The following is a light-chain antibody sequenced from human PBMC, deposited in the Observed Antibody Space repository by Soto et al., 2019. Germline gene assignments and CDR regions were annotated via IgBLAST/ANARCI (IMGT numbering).Light chain of an antibody. CDR3: SSDTSSSTHV. V-gene: IGLV2-14*03. J-gene: IGLJ1*01. CDR2: DVS. CDR1: SSDVGAYNF. Sequence: HSALTQPASVSGSRGQSITISCTGTSSDVGAYNFVSWYQQHPGKLPKLMIFDVSRRPSGVSDRFSGSKSGNTASLTISGLQAEDEGDYYCSSDTSSSTHVFGSGTKLTVL.